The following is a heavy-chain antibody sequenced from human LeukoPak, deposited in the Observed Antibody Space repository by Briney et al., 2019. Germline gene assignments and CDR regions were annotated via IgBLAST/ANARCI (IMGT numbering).Heavy chain of an antibody. Sequence: ASVKVSCKASGYAFTSNYIHWVRQAPGQGLEWVGMIYPRDGSTSYAQKFQGRVTVTRDTSTSTVHMELSGLRSEDTAVYYCARDQEGFDYWGQGTLVTVSS. CDR1: GYAFTSNY. J-gene: IGHJ4*02. CDR2: IYPRDGST. V-gene: IGHV1-46*01. CDR3: ARDQEGFDY.